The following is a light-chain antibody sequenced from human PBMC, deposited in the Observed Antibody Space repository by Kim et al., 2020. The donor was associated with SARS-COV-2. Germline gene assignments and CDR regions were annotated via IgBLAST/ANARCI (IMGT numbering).Light chain of an antibody. CDR3: QQYNDWPPRT. CDR2: GAS. V-gene: IGKV3-15*01. Sequence: SPGERATLCCRASRSVSSNLAWYQQKPGEAARLLINGASSRATDVPARFSGSGSGTEFTLTVSSLQSEDFAVYYCQQYNDWPPRTFGGGTKVDIK. CDR1: RSVSSN. J-gene: IGKJ4*02.